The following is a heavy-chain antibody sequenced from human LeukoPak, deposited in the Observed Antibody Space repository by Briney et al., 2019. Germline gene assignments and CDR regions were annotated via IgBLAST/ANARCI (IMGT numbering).Heavy chain of an antibody. CDR3: ASSVLSDYYGMDV. D-gene: IGHD2/OR15-2a*01. CDR1: GGTFSSYA. Sequence: SVKVSCKASGGTFSSYAISWVRQAPGQGLEWMGRIIPILGIANYAQKFQGRVTITADKSTSTAYMELSSLRTEDTAVYYCASSVLSDYYGMDVWGQGTTVTVSS. V-gene: IGHV1-69*04. J-gene: IGHJ6*02. CDR2: IIPILGIA.